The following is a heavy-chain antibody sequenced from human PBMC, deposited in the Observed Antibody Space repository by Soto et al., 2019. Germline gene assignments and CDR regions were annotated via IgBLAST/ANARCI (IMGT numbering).Heavy chain of an antibody. D-gene: IGHD6-6*01. CDR1: GGSISSHY. Sequence: SETLSLTWTVSGGSISSHYWSWIRQPPGKGLEWIGYIYYSGSTNYNPSLKSRVTISVDTSKNQFSLKLSSVTAADTAVYYCARGRYSSSSKGWFDPWGQGTLVTVSS. J-gene: IGHJ5*02. V-gene: IGHV4-59*11. CDR3: ARGRYSSSSKGWFDP. CDR2: IYYSGST.